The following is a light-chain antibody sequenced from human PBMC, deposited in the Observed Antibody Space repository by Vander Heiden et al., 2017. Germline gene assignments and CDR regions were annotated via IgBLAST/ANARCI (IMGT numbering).Light chain of an antibody. V-gene: IGKV1-5*03. CDR1: QSIYSW. CDR2: KAY. Sequence: DIQMTQSPSTLSASAGDRVTITCRASQSIYSWLAWYQQEPGKAPKLLIYKAYTLKSGVPSRFSGSGSGTEFTLTISSLQPDDFATYYCQQYNSYPWTFGQGTKVEIK. J-gene: IGKJ1*01. CDR3: QQYNSYPWT.